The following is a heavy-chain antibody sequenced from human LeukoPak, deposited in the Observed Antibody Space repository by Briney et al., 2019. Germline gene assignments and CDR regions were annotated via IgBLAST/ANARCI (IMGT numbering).Heavy chain of an antibody. J-gene: IGHJ4*02. CDR1: GGTFSSYA. D-gene: IGHD2-15*01. V-gene: IGHV1-69*04. Sequence: SVTVSCKASGGTFSSYAISWVRQAPGQGVEWMGRIIPILGIANYAQKLQGRVTITADKSKSTAYMELSSLRSEDTAVYYCARMLGYCSGGSCFDPVYWGQGTLLTVSS. CDR2: IIPILGIA. CDR3: ARMLGYCSGGSCFDPVY.